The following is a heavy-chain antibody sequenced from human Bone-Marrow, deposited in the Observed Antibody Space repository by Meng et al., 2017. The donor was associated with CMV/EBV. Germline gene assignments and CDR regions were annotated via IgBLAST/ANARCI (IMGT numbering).Heavy chain of an antibody. CDR1: GGSISSSSYY. CDR2: IYYSGST. D-gene: IGHD2-2*01. J-gene: IGHJ4*02. CDR3: ARAAAPSGPLVVPAAISF. Sequence: SETLSLTCTVSGGSISSSSYYWGWIRQPPGKGLEWIGSIYYSGSTYYNPSLKSRVTISVDTSKNQFSLKLSSVTAADTAVYYCARAAAPSGPLVVPAAISFWGQGTLVTASS. V-gene: IGHV4-39*07.